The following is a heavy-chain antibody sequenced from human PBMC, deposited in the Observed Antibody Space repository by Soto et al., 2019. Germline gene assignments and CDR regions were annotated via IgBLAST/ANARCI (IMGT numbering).Heavy chain of an antibody. CDR1: GGSISSNHW. Sequence: QVQLQESGPELVKPSGTLSLICTVSGGSISSNHWWSWVRQSPGKGLEWIGEIYHDDSNNYNPSLKSRVSISIDQSQNQISLKLSSVTAADTAVYYCARAGEMATHFDYWGQGSLVTVSS. CDR2: IYHDDSN. CDR3: ARAGEMATHFDY. J-gene: IGHJ4*02. D-gene: IGHD2-15*01. V-gene: IGHV4-4*02.